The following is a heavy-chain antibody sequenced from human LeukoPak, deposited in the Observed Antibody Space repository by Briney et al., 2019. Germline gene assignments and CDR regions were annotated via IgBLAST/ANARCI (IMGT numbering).Heavy chain of an antibody. CDR2: IYYSGST. CDR3: ARVPASNYYYYYYMDV. CDR1: GGSISSYY. V-gene: IGHV4-59*01. D-gene: IGHD4-11*01. Sequence: SETLSLTCTVSGGSISSYYWSWIRQPPGKGLEWNGYIYYSGSTNYNPSLKSRVTISVDTSKNQFSLKLSSVTAADTAVYYCARVPASNYYYYYYMDVWGKGTTVTVSS. J-gene: IGHJ6*03.